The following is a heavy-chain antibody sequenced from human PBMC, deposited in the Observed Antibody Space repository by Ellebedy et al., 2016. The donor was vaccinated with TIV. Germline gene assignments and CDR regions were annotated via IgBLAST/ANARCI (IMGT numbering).Heavy chain of an antibody. D-gene: IGHD3-3*01. V-gene: IGHV3-30-3*01. CDR2: ISYDGSNK. CDR3: ARDGGRITIFGVVRY. CDR1: GFTFSSYA. Sequence: GESLKISCAASGFTFSSYAMHWVRPAPGKGLEWVAVISYDGSNKYYADSVKGRFTISRDNSKNTRYLQMNSLRAEDTAVYYCARDGGRITIFGVVRYWGQGTLVTVSS. J-gene: IGHJ4*02.